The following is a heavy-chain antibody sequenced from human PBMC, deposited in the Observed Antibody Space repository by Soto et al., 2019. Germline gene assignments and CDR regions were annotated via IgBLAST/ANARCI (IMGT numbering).Heavy chain of an antibody. V-gene: IGHV4-39*01. CDR3: ARHLSLVGATWLYYGMDV. CDR1: GGSISSSSYY. Sequence: SETLSLTCTVSGGSISSSSYYWGWIRQPPGKGLEWIGSSYYSGSTYYNPSLKSRVTISVDTSKNQFSLTLSSVTAADTAVYYCARHLSLVGATWLYYGMDVWGPGTTVTVSS. CDR2: SYYSGST. J-gene: IGHJ6*02. D-gene: IGHD1-26*01.